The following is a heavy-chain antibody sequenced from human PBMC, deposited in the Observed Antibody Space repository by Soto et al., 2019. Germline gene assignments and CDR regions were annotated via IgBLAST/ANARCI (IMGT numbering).Heavy chain of an antibody. D-gene: IGHD3-22*01. CDR3: ARIMGGYPFDY. V-gene: IGHV2-26*01. J-gene: IGHJ4*02. CDR1: GFSLSNARMG. Sequence: QVTLKESGPVLVKPTETLTLTCTVSGFSLSNARMGVSWIRQPPGKALEWLAHIFSNDEKSSSTSLKSRLTISKDTSKSQVVLTMTNMDPVDKATYYCARIMGGYPFDYWGQGTLVTVSS. CDR2: IFSNDEK.